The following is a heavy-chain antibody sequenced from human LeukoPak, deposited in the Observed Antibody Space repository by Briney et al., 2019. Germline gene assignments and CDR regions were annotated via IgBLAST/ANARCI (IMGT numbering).Heavy chain of an antibody. CDR2: IYPGDSDT. CDR1: GYSLTSYW. D-gene: IGHD5-18*01. V-gene: IGHV5-51*01. CDR3: ARHSVDTASLN. J-gene: IGHJ4*02. Sequence: GESLKISCKGSGYSLTSYWIGWVRQMPVKGLEWMGIIYPGDSDTRYSPSFQGQVTISADKSISTAYLQWSSLKASDTAMYYCARHSVDTASLNWGQGTLVTVSS.